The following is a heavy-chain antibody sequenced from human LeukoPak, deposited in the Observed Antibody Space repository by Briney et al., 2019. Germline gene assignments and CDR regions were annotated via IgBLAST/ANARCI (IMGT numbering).Heavy chain of an antibody. Sequence: GSVKVSCRASGYTFTNYNINWVRQATGQGPEWMRWMNPNSGHTGYAQKFQGRVTMTRSTSISTAYMELSSLTSHDTAGHYYARERSHGSGGYYYYMDVWGTGTTVTVSS. V-gene: IGHV1-8*02. D-gene: IGHD3-10*01. CDR1: GYTFTNYN. CDR2: MNPNSGHT. J-gene: IGHJ6*03. CDR3: ARERSHGSGGYYYYMDV.